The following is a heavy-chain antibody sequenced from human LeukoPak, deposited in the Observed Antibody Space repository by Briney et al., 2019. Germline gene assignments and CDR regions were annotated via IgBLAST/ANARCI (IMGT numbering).Heavy chain of an antibody. CDR1: GFTFSSYG. CDR2: IRYDGSNK. D-gene: IGHD3-22*01. CDR3: AGLRRNSDRSDFFYYYDH. Sequence: GGSLRLSCAASGFTFSSYGMHWVRQAPGKGLEWVAFIRYDGSNKYYADSVKGRFTISRDNSKNTLYLQMNSLRAEDTAVYYCAGLRRNSDRSDFFYYYDHWGQGTLVTVSS. J-gene: IGHJ4*02. V-gene: IGHV3-30*02.